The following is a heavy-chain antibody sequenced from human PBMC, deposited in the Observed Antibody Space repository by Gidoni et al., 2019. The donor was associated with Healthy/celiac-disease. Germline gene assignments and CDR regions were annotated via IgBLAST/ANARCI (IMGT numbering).Heavy chain of an antibody. CDR1: GFTFSGHA. D-gene: IGHD6-13*01. CDR3: TRPGYVSSSWYSGAFDY. V-gene: IGHV3-73*02. J-gene: IGHJ4*02. Sequence: EVQLVESGGGLVQPGGSLKLSCAASGFTFSGHAMHWVRQASGKGLEWVGRIRSKANSYATAYAASVKGRFTISRDDSKNTAYLQMNSLKTEDTAVYYCTRPGYVSSSWYSGAFDYWGQGTLVTVSS. CDR2: IRSKANSYAT.